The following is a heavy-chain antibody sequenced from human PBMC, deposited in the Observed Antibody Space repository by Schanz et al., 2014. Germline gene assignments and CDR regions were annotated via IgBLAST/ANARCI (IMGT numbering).Heavy chain of an antibody. CDR3: ARENLNWEAFDI. CDR2: IKKDGSEK. V-gene: IGHV3-7*01. Sequence: EVQLEVSGGGLVQPGGSLRLSCAASGFTFSRYSMNWVRQAPGKGLEWVATIKKDGSEKYNVDAVKGRFTISRDNAENSVYLEMKSLRAEDTAMYYCARENLNWEAFDIWGQGTVVTVSS. CDR1: GFTFSRYS. J-gene: IGHJ3*02. D-gene: IGHD7-27*01.